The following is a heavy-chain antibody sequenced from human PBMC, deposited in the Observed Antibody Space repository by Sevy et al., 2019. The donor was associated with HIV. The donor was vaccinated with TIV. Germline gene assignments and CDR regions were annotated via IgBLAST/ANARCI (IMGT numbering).Heavy chain of an antibody. CDR2: IKSKTAGGTT. CDR3: TNEVYGDLSYGMDV. Sequence: GVSLRLSCAGSGFTFSHAWMTWVRQAPGKGLEWVGRIKSKTAGGTTDYSAPVKGRFTMSREDSETTMYLQMNSLKTEDTAVYYCTNEVYGDLSYGMDVWGQGTTVTVSS. D-gene: IGHD4-17*01. CDR1: GFTFSHAW. V-gene: IGHV3-15*05. J-gene: IGHJ6*02.